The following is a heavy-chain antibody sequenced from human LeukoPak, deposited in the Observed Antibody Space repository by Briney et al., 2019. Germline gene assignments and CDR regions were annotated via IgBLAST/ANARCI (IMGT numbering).Heavy chain of an antibody. CDR2: IYYSGST. D-gene: IGHD3/OR15-3a*01. CDR1: GGSISRYY. J-gene: IGHJ6*03. CDR3: ARGFGLYYYYMDV. V-gene: IGHV4-59*01. Sequence: SETLSLTCTVSGGSISRYYWSWIRQRPGKGLEWIGYIYYSGSTNYNPSLKSRVTISVDTSKNQFSLKLSSVTAADTAVYYCARGFGLYYYYMDVWGKGTTVTISS.